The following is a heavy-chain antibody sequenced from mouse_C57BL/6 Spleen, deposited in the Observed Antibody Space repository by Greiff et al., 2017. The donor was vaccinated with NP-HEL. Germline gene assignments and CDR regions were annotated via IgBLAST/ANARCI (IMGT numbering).Heavy chain of an antibody. V-gene: IGHV1-80*01. D-gene: IGHD2-3*01. J-gene: IGHJ1*03. CDR3: ADGYYGGYFDV. Sequence: VKLQESGAELVKPGASVKISCKASGYAFSSYWMNWVKQRPGKGLEWIGQIYPGDGDTNYNGKFKGKATLTADKSSSTAYMQLSSLTSEDSAVYFCADGYYGGYFDVWGTGTTVTVSS. CDR1: GYAFSSYW. CDR2: IYPGDGDT.